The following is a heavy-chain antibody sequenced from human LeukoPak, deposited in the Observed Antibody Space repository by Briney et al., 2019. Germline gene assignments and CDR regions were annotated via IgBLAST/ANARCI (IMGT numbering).Heavy chain of an antibody. CDR1: GGSISSYY. Sequence: PSETLSLTCTVSGGSISSYYWSWIRQPPGKGLEWIGYIYYSGSTNYNPSLKSRVTISVDTSKNQFSLKLSSVTAADTAVYYCARESWHYYHRSGSYYFEYWGQGTLVTVSS. CDR3: ARESWHYYHRSGSYYFEY. V-gene: IGHV4-59*01. D-gene: IGHD3-22*01. CDR2: IYYSGST. J-gene: IGHJ4*02.